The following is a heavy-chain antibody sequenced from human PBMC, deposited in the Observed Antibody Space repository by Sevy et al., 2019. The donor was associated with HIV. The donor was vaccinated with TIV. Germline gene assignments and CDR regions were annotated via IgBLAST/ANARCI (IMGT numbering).Heavy chain of an antibody. J-gene: IGHJ4*02. V-gene: IGHV1-69*13. D-gene: IGHD1-7*01. Sequence: ASVKVSCKASGGTFRNYAINWVRQAPGQGLEWMGAIIPIFGTTNYAQKFQGRLTITADGSTITDYMELSSLRSEDTAIYYCAKSGGYNWNYFYFDYWGQGALVTVSS. CDR3: AKSGGYNWNYFYFDY. CDR2: IIPIFGTT. CDR1: GGTFRNYA.